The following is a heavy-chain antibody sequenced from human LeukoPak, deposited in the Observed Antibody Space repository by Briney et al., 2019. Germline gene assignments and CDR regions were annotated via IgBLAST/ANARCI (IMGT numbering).Heavy chain of an antibody. CDR3: ARGSRFGELFPLDY. D-gene: IGHD3-10*01. CDR2: ISYSGST. V-gene: IGHV4-59*12. Sequence: PSETLSLTCTVSGGSISSYYWSWIRQPPGKGLEWIGYISYSGSTNYNPSLKSRVTISVDTSKNQFSLKLSSVTAADTAVYYCARGSRFGELFPLDYWGQGTLVTVSS. J-gene: IGHJ4*02. CDR1: GGSISSYY.